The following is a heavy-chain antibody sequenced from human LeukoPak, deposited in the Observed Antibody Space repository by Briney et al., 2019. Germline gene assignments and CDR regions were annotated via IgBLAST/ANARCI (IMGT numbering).Heavy chain of an antibody. Sequence: GGSLRLSCAASGFTFSSYAMSWVRQAPGKGLEWVSAISGSGGSTYYADSVKGRFTISRDNSKNTLYLQMNSLRAEDTAVYYCAKTRYYYGSGSALDYWGQGTLVTVSS. CDR1: GFTFSSYA. J-gene: IGHJ4*02. D-gene: IGHD3-10*01. V-gene: IGHV3-23*01. CDR3: AKTRYYYGSGSALDY. CDR2: ISGSGGST.